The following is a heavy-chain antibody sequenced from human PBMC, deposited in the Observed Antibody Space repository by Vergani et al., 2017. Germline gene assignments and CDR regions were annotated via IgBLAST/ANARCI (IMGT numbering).Heavy chain of an antibody. CDR3: ARGHLWFGELLSSGAFDI. V-gene: IGHV4-59*01. Sequence: VQLQESGPGLVKPSETLSLTCTVSGGSISSYYWSWIRQPPGKGLEWIGYIYYSGSTNYNPSLKSRVTLSVDTSKNQFSLKLRSVTAADTAVYHCARGHLWFGELLSSGAFDIWGQGTMVTVSS. CDR2: IYYSGST. CDR1: GGSISSYY. J-gene: IGHJ3*02. D-gene: IGHD3-10*01.